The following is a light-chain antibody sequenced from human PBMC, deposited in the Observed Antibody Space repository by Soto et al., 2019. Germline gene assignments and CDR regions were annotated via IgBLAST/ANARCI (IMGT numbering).Light chain of an antibody. CDR2: DAS. Sequence: DIQMTQSPSTLSASVGDRVTITCRASQSISSWLAWYQQKPGKAPKLLIYDASSVESGVPSRFSGSGSGTEFTLTISSLQPDDFATYYCQQYNSYQYTFGQGTKLEIK. CDR3: QQYNSYQYT. V-gene: IGKV1-5*01. J-gene: IGKJ2*01. CDR1: QSISSW.